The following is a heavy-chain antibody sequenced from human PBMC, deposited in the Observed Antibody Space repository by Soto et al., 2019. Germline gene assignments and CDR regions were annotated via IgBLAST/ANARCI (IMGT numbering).Heavy chain of an antibody. CDR3: ARDQSPSSGWPGMDV. CDR2: INPNSGGT. V-gene: IGHV1-2*02. D-gene: IGHD6-19*01. Sequence: ASVKVSCKASGYTFTDYYMHWVRQAPGQGLEWMGWINPNSGGTNYAQKFQGRVTMTRDTSISTAYMELNRLRSDDTAVYYCARDQSPSSGWPGMDVWGQGTTVTVSS. J-gene: IGHJ6*02. CDR1: GYTFTDYY.